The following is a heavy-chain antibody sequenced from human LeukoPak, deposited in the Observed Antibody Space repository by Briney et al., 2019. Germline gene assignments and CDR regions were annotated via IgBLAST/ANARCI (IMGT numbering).Heavy chain of an antibody. CDR2: ISGSGGST. Sequence: GGALRLSCAASGFTFSSYAMSWVRQAPGKGLEWVSAISGSGGSTYYADSVKGRFTISRDNSKNTLYLQMNSLRAEDTAVYFCATPLYYDFWSGYDYWGQGILVTVSS. J-gene: IGHJ4*02. CDR3: ATPLYYDFWSGYDY. CDR1: GFTFSSYA. D-gene: IGHD3-3*01. V-gene: IGHV3-23*01.